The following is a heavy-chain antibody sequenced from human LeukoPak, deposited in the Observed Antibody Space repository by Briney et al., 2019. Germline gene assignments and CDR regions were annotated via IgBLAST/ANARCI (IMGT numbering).Heavy chain of an antibody. D-gene: IGHD5-12*01. Sequence: GGSLRLYCAASGFTFSSYSMNWVRQAPGKGLEWVSSISSSSSYIYYADSVKGRFTISRDNAKNSLYLQMNSLRAEDTAVYYCARVDGYNTNFDYWGQGTLVTVSS. V-gene: IGHV3-21*01. CDR1: GFTFSSYS. J-gene: IGHJ4*02. CDR2: ISSSSSYI. CDR3: ARVDGYNTNFDY.